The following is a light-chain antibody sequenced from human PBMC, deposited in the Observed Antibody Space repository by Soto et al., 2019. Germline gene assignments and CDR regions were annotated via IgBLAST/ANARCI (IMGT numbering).Light chain of an antibody. J-gene: IGKJ1*01. CDR1: QSITNTF. CDR2: GAS. V-gene: IGKV3-20*01. CDR3: QQYYSSWT. Sequence: EIVLTQSPGTLSLSPGEGATLSCRASQSITNTFLAWYQQRPGQAPRIRIYGASRRATGIPDRLRGSGSGTDFTLTISRLEHEDVALYYCQQYYSSWTFGQGTQVEMK.